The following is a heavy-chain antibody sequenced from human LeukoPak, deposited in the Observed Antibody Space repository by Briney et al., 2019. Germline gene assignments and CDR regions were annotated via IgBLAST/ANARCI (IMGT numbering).Heavy chain of an antibody. CDR3: ARRDTTGWFHHFDY. Sequence: QPGGSLRLSCAASGFTVSSNSMTWVRQAPGKGLEWVSILYNGGGANYADSVKGRFTISRDNSRNTLFLQMNSLRDEDTAVYYCARRDTTGWFHHFDYWRQGTLVTVSS. V-gene: IGHV3-53*01. J-gene: IGHJ4*02. CDR1: GFTVSSNS. D-gene: IGHD6-19*01. CDR2: LYNGGGA.